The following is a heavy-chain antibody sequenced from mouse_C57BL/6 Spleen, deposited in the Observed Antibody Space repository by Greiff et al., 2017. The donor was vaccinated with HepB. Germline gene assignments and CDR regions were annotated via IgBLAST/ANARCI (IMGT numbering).Heavy chain of an antibody. CDR1: GFTFSDFY. J-gene: IGHJ4*01. D-gene: IGHD1-3*01. Sequence: EVKLVDSGGGLVQSGRSLRLSCATSGFTFSDFYMEWVRQAPGKGLEWIAASRNKANDYTTEYSASVKGRFIVSRDTSQSILYLQMNALRAEDTAIVYCARLTYYYAMDYWGQGTSVTVAS. V-gene: IGHV7-1*01. CDR3: ARLTYYYAMDY. CDR2: SRNKANDYTT.